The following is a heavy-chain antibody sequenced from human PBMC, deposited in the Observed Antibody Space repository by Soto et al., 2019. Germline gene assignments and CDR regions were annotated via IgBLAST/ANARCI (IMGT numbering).Heavy chain of an antibody. CDR3: ARRHGYSYGWDYYYGMDV. CDR2: IIPIFGTA. CDR1: GGTFSSYA. V-gene: IGHV1-69*06. J-gene: IGHJ6*02. D-gene: IGHD5-18*01. Sequence: SVKVSCKASGGTFSSYAISWVRQAPGQGLEWMGGIIPIFGTANYAQKFQGRVTITADKSTSTAYMELSSLRSEDTAVYYCARRHGYSYGWDYYYGMDVWGQWTTVAVSS.